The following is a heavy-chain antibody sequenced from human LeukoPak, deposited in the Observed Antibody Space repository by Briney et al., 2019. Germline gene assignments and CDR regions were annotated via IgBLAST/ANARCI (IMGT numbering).Heavy chain of an antibody. Sequence: SETLSLTCTVSGGSISSSSYYWGWIRQPPGKGLEWIGSIYYSGSTYYNPSLKSRVTISVDTSKNQVSLQLSSVTAADTAVYYCARLPYYDFWSGSLNWFDPWGQGTLVTVSS. J-gene: IGHJ5*02. CDR3: ARLPYYDFWSGSLNWFDP. D-gene: IGHD3-3*01. CDR1: GGSISSSSYY. V-gene: IGHV4-39*01. CDR2: IYYSGST.